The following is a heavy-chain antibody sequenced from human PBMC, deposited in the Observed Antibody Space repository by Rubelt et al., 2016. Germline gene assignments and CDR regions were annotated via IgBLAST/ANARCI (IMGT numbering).Heavy chain of an antibody. V-gene: IGHV1-18*01. CDR2: ISAYNGNT. CDR1: GYTFTIYG. J-gene: IGHJ2*01. Sequence: QVQLVQSGAEVKKPGASVKVSCKASGYTFTIYGISWVRQAPGQGLERMGWISAYNGNTNYAQKLQGRVTMTTDTSTSTAYMELRSLRSDDTAVYYCARDRIRIAARQGWYFDLWGRGTLVTVSS. CDR3: ARDRIRIAARQGWYFDL. D-gene: IGHD6-6*01.